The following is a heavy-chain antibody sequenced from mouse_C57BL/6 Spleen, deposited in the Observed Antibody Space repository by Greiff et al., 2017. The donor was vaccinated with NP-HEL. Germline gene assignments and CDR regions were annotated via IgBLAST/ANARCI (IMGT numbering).Heavy chain of an antibody. CDR1: GYAFSSSW. Sequence: VQLQASGPELVKPGASVQISCKASGYAFSSSWMNWVKQRPGKGLEWIGRIYPGDGDTNYNGKFKGKATLTADKSSSTAYMQLSSLTSEDSAVYFCSGPGAYFDYWGQGTTLTVSS. V-gene: IGHV1-82*01. CDR3: SGPGAYFDY. CDR2: IYPGDGDT. D-gene: IGHD1-3*01. J-gene: IGHJ2*01.